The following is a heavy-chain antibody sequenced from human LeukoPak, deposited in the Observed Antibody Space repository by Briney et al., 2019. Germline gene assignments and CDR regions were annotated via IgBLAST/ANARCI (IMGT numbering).Heavy chain of an antibody. Sequence: GGSLRLSCAASGFTFSSYGMHWVRQAPGKGLEWVAVIWYDGSNKYYADSVKGRFTISRDNSKNTLYLRMNSLRAEDTAVYYCARPRLSSSWFFDYWGQGTLVTVSS. D-gene: IGHD6-13*01. V-gene: IGHV3-33*01. CDR1: GFTFSSYG. J-gene: IGHJ4*02. CDR2: IWYDGSNK. CDR3: ARPRLSSSWFFDY.